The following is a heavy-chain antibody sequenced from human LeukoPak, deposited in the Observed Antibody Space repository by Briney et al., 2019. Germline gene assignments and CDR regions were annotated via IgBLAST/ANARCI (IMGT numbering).Heavy chain of an antibody. V-gene: IGHV1-46*01. CDR2: INPSGGST. CDR1: GYTFTSHY. Sequence: GASVKVSCKASGYTFTSHYMLWVRQAPAQGLEWMGIINPSGGSTSYAQKFQGRVTMTRDTATSTVYMELSSLRSEDTAVYYCERDRWVTTRPFYYYYYFGMGVWGQGTTVSVSS. CDR3: ERDRWVTTRPFYYYYYFGMGV. D-gene: IGHD4-17*01. J-gene: IGHJ6*02.